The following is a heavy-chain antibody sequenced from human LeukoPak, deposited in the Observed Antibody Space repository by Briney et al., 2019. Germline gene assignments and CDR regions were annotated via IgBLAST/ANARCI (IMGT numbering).Heavy chain of an antibody. J-gene: IGHJ3*02. CDR3: ARVRSYCSSTSCRYNQAFDI. Sequence: ASVKVSCRASGGTFSSYAISWVRQAPGQGLEWMGGIIPIFGTANYAQKFQGRVTITADESTSTAYMELSSLRSEDTAVYYCARVRSYCSSTSCRYNQAFDIWGQGTMVTVSS. CDR1: GGTFSSYA. V-gene: IGHV1-69*13. D-gene: IGHD2-2*01. CDR2: IIPIFGTA.